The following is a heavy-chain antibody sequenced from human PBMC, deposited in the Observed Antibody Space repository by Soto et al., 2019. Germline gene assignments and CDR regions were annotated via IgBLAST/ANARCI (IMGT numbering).Heavy chain of an antibody. Sequence: QVQLVESGGGVVQPGRSLRLSCAASGFTFSSYGMHWVRQAPGKGLEWVAVIWYDGSNKYYADSVKGRFTISRDNSKNTLYLQMNSLRAEDTAVDYCARGIAVAGTWGQGTLVTVSS. J-gene: IGHJ4*02. CDR3: ARGIAVAGT. CDR2: IWYDGSNK. CDR1: GFTFSSYG. D-gene: IGHD6-19*01. V-gene: IGHV3-33*01.